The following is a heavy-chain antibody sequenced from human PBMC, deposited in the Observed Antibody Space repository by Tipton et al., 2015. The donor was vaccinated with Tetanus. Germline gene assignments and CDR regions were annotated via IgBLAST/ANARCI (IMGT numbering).Heavy chain of an antibody. J-gene: IGHJ4*02. CDR1: GGSISSGGYY. CDR2: FYNSGST. Sequence: TLSLTCTVSGGSISSGGYYWSWIRQHPGKGLEWIGDFYNSGSTYYNPSLKSRVTISVDTSKNQFSLKLNSVTAADTAVYFCARDQASGARGVHYFDYSGQGTQVTVSS. D-gene: IGHD1-26*01. V-gene: IGHV4-31*03. CDR3: ARDQASGARGVHYFDY.